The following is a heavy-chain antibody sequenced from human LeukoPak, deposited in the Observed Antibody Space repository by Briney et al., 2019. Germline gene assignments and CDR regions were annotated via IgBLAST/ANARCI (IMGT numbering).Heavy chain of an antibody. CDR2: IYTSGST. Sequence: PSQTLSLTCTVSGGSISSGSYYWSWIRQPAGKGLEWIGRIYTSGSTNYNPSLKSRVTISVDTSKNQFSLKLSSVTAADTAVYYCARDKGTTGGERWFDPWGQGTLVTVSS. D-gene: IGHD4-11*01. V-gene: IGHV4-61*02. CDR3: ARDKGTTGGERWFDP. J-gene: IGHJ5*02. CDR1: GGSISSGSYY.